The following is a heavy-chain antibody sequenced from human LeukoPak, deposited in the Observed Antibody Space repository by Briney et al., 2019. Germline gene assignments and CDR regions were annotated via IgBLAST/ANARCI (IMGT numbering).Heavy chain of an antibody. CDR1: GGSFSGYY. CDR2: INHSGST. CDR3: ASIQPPFDY. D-gene: IGHD5-18*01. Sequence: SETLSPTCAVYGGSFSGYYWSWIRQPPGKGLEWIGEINHSGSTNYNPSLKSRVTISVDTSKNQFSLKLSSVTAADTAVYYCASIQPPFDYWGQGTLVTVSS. V-gene: IGHV4-34*01. J-gene: IGHJ4*02.